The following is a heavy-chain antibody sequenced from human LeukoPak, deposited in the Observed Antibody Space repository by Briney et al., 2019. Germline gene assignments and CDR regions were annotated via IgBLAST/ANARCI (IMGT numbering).Heavy chain of an antibody. J-gene: IGHJ4*02. Sequence: GASVKVSSTASGYTFTNYYIHWLRQAPGQGREWMGKINPSGGSTSYAQKFQGRVTMTRDMSTSTVYMELSSLRSEDTAVYYCARDTGQWLQRSGYFDYWGQGTLVTVSS. V-gene: IGHV1-46*01. CDR2: INPSGGST. D-gene: IGHD5-24*01. CDR1: GYTFTNYY. CDR3: ARDTGQWLQRSGYFDY.